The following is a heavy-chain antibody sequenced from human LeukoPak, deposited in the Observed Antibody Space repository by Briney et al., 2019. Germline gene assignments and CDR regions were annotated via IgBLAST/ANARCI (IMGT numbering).Heavy chain of an antibody. Sequence: PGGSLRLSCAVSGFTFSGYYMSWIRQAPGKGLEWTSYITTSATTIYYADSVKGRFTISRDNAKNSLYLQMNSLRVEDTAFYYCAKDNRRHYTSGPNPDSLHWGQGAPVTVSS. CDR2: ITTSATTI. CDR1: GFTFSGYY. D-gene: IGHD6-19*01. CDR3: AKDNRRHYTSGPNPDSLH. V-gene: IGHV3-11*01. J-gene: IGHJ4*02.